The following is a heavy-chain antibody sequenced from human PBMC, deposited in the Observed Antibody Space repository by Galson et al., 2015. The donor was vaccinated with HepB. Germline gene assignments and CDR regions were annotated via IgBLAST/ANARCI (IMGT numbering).Heavy chain of an antibody. D-gene: IGHD6-19*01. V-gene: IGHV3-30*18. CDR2: ISYDGSNK. CDR1: GFTFSSYG. CDR3: AKDRGIAVAGTPDDAFDI. Sequence: LRLSCAASGFTFSSYGMHWVRQAPGKGLEWVAVISYDGSNKYYADSVKGRFTISRDNSKNTLYLQMNSLRAEDTAVYYCAKDRGIAVAGTPDDAFDIWGQGTMVTVSS. J-gene: IGHJ3*02.